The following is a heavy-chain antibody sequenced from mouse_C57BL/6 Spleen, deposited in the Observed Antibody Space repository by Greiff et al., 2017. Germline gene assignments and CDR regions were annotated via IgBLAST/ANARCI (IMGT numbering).Heavy chain of an antibody. V-gene: IGHV5-4*01. J-gene: IGHJ3*01. CDR1: GFTFSSYA. Sequence: EVQLVESGGGLVKPGGSPKLSCAASGFTFSSYAMSWVRQTPEKRLEWVATISDGGSYTYYPDNVKGRFTISRDNAKNNLYLQMSHLKSEDTAMYYCARGGFAYWGQGTLVTVSA. CDR2: ISDGGSYT. CDR3: ARGGFAY.